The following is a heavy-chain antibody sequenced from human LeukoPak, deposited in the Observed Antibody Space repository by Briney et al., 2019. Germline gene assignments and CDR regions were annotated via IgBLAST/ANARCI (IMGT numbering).Heavy chain of an antibody. CDR1: GFTFSIYA. D-gene: IGHD6-19*01. Sequence: GGSLRLSCAASGFTFSIYAMSWVRQAPGKGLEWVSGISGSGGITYYADPVKGRFTISRDNSRNTLHLQMNSLRADDTAVYYCTKANTAVAAFGYFDLWGRGTLVTVSS. CDR2: ISGSGGIT. CDR3: TKANTAVAAFGYFDL. J-gene: IGHJ2*01. V-gene: IGHV3-23*01.